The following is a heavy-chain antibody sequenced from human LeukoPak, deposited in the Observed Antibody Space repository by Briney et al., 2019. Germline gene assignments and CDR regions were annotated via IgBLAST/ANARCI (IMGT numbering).Heavy chain of an antibody. J-gene: IGHJ4*02. D-gene: IGHD6-6*01. Sequence: SETLSLTGAVYGGSFSGYYWSWIRQPPGKGLEWIGEINHSGSTNYNPSLKSRVTISVDTSKNQFSLKLSSVTAADTAVYYCASSSSQGYYFDYWGQGTLVTVSS. CDR1: GGSFSGYY. CDR3: ASSSSQGYYFDY. CDR2: INHSGST. V-gene: IGHV4-34*01.